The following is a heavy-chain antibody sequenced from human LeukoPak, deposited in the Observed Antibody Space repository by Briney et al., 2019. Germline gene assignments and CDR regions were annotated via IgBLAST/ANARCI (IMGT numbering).Heavy chain of an antibody. V-gene: IGHV3-30*04. CDR2: ISYDGSNK. J-gene: IGHJ4*02. CDR3: ARGKLLLDY. CDR1: GFTFSSYA. Sequence: GGSLRLPCAASGFTFSSYAMHWVRQAPGKGLEWVAVISYDGSNKYYADSVKGRFTISRDNSKNTLYLQMNSLRAEDTAVYYCARGKLLLDYWGQGTLVTVSS. D-gene: IGHD3-22*01.